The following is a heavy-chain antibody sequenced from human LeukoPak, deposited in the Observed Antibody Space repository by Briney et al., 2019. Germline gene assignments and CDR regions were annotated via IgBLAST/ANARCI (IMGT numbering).Heavy chain of an antibody. D-gene: IGHD3-10*01. CDR3: ASGVNYYGSTSDV. Sequence: QPGGSLRLSCAASGFTFSSYAMHWVRQAPGKGLEWVAVISYDGSNKYYADSVKGRFTISRDNSKNTLYLQMNSLRAEDTAVYYCASGVNYYGSTSDVWGKGTTVTVS. CDR1: GFTFSSYA. V-gene: IGHV3-30*04. CDR2: ISYDGSNK. J-gene: IGHJ6*03.